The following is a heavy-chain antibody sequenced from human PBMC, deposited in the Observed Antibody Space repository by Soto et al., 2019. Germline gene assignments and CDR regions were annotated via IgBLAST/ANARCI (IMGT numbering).Heavy chain of an antibody. V-gene: IGHV3-30-3*01. CDR3: ARVTCTNGVCYPFYYYYGMDV. CDR2: ISYDGSNK. D-gene: IGHD2-8*01. Sequence: QVQLVESGGGVVQPGRSLRLSCAASGFTFSSYAMHWVRQAPGKGLEWVAVISYDGSNKYYADYVKGRFTISRDNSKNTLYLQMNSLRAEDTAVYYCARVTCTNGVCYPFYYYYGMDVWGQGTTVTVSS. CDR1: GFTFSSYA. J-gene: IGHJ6*02.